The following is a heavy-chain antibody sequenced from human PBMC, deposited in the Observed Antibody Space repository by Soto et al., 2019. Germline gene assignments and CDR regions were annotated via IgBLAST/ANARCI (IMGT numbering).Heavy chain of an antibody. Sequence: QVQLQESGPGLVKPSGTLSLTCAVSGDSISNSRWWTWVRQPPGKGLEWIGDIFHSGDTNYNPSLKSRVFISVVKSHYQFSLKVCSVTAADTALYYCAYRTGWYRHDVWGQGTLVTVSS. CDR2: IFHSGDT. D-gene: IGHD6-19*01. CDR1: GDSISNSRW. CDR3: AYRTGWYRHDV. J-gene: IGHJ3*01. V-gene: IGHV4-4*02.